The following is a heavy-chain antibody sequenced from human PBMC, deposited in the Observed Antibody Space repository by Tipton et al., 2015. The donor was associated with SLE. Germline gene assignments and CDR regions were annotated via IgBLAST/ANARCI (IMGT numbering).Heavy chain of an antibody. D-gene: IGHD1-26*01. CDR2: IDYRDIT. CDR1: GGSISSGDW. V-gene: IGHV4-4*02. Sequence: TLSLTCSVSGGSISSGDWWSWVRQPPGKGLEWIGYIDYRDITNYNPSLKSRVTMSIDTSKNQFSLKLSSVTAADTAVYYCAKDSGTYYFDFWGQGVLVNVSS. J-gene: IGHJ4*02. CDR3: AKDSGTYYFDF.